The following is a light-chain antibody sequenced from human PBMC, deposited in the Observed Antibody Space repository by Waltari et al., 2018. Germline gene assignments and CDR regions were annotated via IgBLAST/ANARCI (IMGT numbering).Light chain of an antibody. V-gene: IGKV3-11*01. Sequence: ETVLTQSPVTLSLSPGEGATLSCKASQSVGSSLAWYQQKPGQAPRLLIYNASNRAAGIPARFSGSGSGTDFTLTISSLEPEDFATYYCLQHNTYPLTFGGGTKVEIK. CDR1: QSVGSS. J-gene: IGKJ4*01. CDR3: LQHNTYPLT. CDR2: NAS.